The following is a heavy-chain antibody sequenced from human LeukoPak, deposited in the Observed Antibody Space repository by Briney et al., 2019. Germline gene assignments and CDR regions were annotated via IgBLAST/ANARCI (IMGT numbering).Heavy chain of an antibody. CDR1: GYTFTGYY. D-gene: IGHD3-9*01. CDR2: INPNSGGT. CDR3: ARRNYDILTGYHLEYYYYYMDV. J-gene: IGHJ6*03. V-gene: IGHV1-2*02. Sequence: ASVKVSCKASGYTFTGYYMHWVRQAPGQGLEWMGWINPNSGGTNYAQKFQGRVTMTRDTSISTAYMELSRLRSDDTAVYYCARRNYDILTGYHLEYYYYYMDVWGKGTTVTISS.